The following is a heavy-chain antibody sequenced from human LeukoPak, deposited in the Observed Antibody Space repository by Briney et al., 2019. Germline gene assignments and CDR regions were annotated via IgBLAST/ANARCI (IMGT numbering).Heavy chain of an antibody. CDR1: GGSISGYY. V-gene: IGHV4-59*01. J-gene: IGHJ6*03. CDR3: ARGYYHTDV. Sequence: PSETLSLTCSVSGGSISGYYWIWIRQPPGKGLEWIGYIHYSGNTNYNPSLKSRVTISVDTSKNQFSLKLSSVTAADTAVYYCARGYYHTDVWGKGTTVTVSS. CDR2: IHYSGNT.